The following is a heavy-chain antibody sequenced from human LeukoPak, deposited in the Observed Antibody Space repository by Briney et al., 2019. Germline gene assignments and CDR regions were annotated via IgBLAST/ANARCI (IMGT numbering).Heavy chain of an antibody. Sequence: GGSLRLSCAASGFTLSGSAMHWVRQASGKGLEWVGRIRSKANSYATAYAASVKGRFTISRDDSKNTAYLQMISLKTEDTAVYYCTRIWDYYYMDVWGKGTTVTVSS. CDR1: GFTLSGSA. J-gene: IGHJ6*03. D-gene: IGHD7-27*01. CDR3: TRIWDYYYMDV. CDR2: IRSKANSYAT. V-gene: IGHV3-73*01.